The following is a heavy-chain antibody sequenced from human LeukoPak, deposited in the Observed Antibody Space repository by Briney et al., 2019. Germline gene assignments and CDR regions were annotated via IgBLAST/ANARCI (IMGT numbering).Heavy chain of an antibody. D-gene: IGHD3-3*01. Sequence: GGSLRLSCAASGFTFSSYGMHWVRQAPGKGLEWVAVISYDGSNKYYADSVKGRFTISRDNSKNTLYLQMNSLRAEDTAVYYCAKDSRRITIFGVVTDNWFDPWGQGTLVTVSS. CDR2: ISYDGSNK. CDR3: AKDSRRITIFGVVTDNWFDP. V-gene: IGHV3-30*18. J-gene: IGHJ5*02. CDR1: GFTFSSYG.